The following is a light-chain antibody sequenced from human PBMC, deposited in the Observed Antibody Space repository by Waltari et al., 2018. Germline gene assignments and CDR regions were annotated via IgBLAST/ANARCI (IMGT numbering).Light chain of an antibody. CDR3: QQYYSTPIT. Sequence: DIVMTQSPDSLAVSLGERDTINCQPSQSVLYSSNNNHYLAWYQQKPGQPPKLLIYWASTRESGVPDRFSGSGSGTDFTLTISSLQAEDVAVYYCQQYYSTPITFGQGTRLEIK. V-gene: IGKV4-1*01. J-gene: IGKJ5*01. CDR1: QSVLYSSNNNHY. CDR2: WAS.